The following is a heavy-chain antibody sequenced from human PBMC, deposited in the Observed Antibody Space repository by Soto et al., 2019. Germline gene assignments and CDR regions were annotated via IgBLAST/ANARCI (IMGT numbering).Heavy chain of an antibody. CDR3: ERNTSNGDKYYGMDV. J-gene: IGHJ6*02. Sequence: PGESLKISCNGSGYSFTSYWIGWVRQMPGKGLEWMGIIYPGGSDTRYSPSFQGQVTISADKSISTAYLQWSSLKASDTAMYYCERNTSNGDKYYGMDVWGQGTKVPVYS. D-gene: IGHD2-8*01. CDR2: IYPGGSDT. V-gene: IGHV5-51*01. CDR1: GYSFTSYW.